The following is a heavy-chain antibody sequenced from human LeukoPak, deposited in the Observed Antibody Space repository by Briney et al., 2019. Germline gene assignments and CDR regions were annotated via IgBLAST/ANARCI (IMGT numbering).Heavy chain of an antibody. Sequence: GGSLRLSCAASGFTFSSYGMHWVRQAPGKGLEWVAVIWYDGSNKYYADSVKGRFTISRDNSENTLYLQMNSLRAEDTAVYYCARLSLYGSSWQKDYWGQGTLVTVSS. CDR3: ARLSLYGSSWQKDY. D-gene: IGHD6-13*01. CDR2: IWYDGSNK. J-gene: IGHJ4*02. CDR1: GFTFSSYG. V-gene: IGHV3-33*01.